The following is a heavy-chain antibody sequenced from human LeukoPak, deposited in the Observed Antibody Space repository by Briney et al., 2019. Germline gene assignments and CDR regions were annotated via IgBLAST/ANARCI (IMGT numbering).Heavy chain of an antibody. D-gene: IGHD4-23*01. CDR1: GYTLTELS. CDR2: FDPEDGET. Sequence: ASVKVSCKVSGYTLTELSMHWVRQAPGKGLEWMGGFDPEDGETIYAQKFQGRVTMTEDTSTDTAYMELSSLRSEDTALYYCATWSALESVPWYYFDYWGQGTLVTVSS. V-gene: IGHV1-24*01. J-gene: IGHJ4*02. CDR3: ATWSALESVPWYYFDY.